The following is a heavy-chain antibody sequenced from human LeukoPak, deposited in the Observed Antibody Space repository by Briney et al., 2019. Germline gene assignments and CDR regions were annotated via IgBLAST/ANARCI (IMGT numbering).Heavy chain of an antibody. V-gene: IGHV4-39*01. Sequence: SQTLSLTCTVSGGSISSSSYYWGWIRQPPGKGLEWIGSIYYSGSTYYNPSLKSRVTISVDTSKNQFSLKLSSVTAADTAVYYCARPGQWLVRDYFDYWGQGTLVTVSS. J-gene: IGHJ4*02. CDR3: ARPGQWLVRDYFDY. CDR2: IYYSGST. D-gene: IGHD6-19*01. CDR1: GGSISSSSYY.